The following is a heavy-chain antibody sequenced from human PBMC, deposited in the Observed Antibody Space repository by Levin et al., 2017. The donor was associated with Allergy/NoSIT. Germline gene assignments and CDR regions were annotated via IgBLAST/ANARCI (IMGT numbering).Heavy chain of an antibody. J-gene: IGHJ6*02. Sequence: KISCKASGGTFSSYAISWVRQAPGQGLEWMGGIIPIFGTANYAQNFQGRVTITADESTSTAYMELSSLRSEDTAVYYCARGTIVVVPAAIPVRAQTYYDGMDGWGQGTTVTVSS. CDR1: GGTFSSYA. V-gene: IGHV1-69*01. CDR2: IIPIFGTA. CDR3: ARGTIVVVPAAIPVRAQTYYDGMDG. D-gene: IGHD2-2*02.